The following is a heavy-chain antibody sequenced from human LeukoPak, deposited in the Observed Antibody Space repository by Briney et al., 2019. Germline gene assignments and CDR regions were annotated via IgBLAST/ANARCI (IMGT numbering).Heavy chain of an antibody. J-gene: IGHJ4*02. V-gene: IGHV4-38-2*02. D-gene: IGHD3-3*01. Sequence: SETLSLTCTVSGYSISSGYYWGWIRQPPGKGLEWIGIIYHSGSTYYNPSLKSRVTISVDTSKNHLSLKLSSVTAADTAVYYCARGDDDYWSGYYGAQDYWGQGILVTVSS. CDR1: GYSISSGYY. CDR2: IYHSGST. CDR3: ARGDDDYWSGYYGAQDY.